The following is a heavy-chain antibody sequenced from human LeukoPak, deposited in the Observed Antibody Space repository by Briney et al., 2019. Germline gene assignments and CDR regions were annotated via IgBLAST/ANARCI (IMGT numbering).Heavy chain of an antibody. CDR2: ISYDGSNK. Sequence: GGSLRLSCAASGFTFSSYGMHWVRQAPGKGLEWVAVISYDGSNKYYADSVKGRFTISRDNSKNTLYLQMNSLRAEDTAVYYCAKDLMTSYYDFWSGYTQSNYYYYYGMDVWGQGTTVTVSS. J-gene: IGHJ6*02. CDR3: AKDLMTSYYDFWSGYTQSNYYYYYGMDV. V-gene: IGHV3-30*18. D-gene: IGHD3-3*01. CDR1: GFTFSSYG.